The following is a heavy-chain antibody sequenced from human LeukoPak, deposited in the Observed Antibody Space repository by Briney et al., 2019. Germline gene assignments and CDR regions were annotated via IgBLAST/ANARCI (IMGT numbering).Heavy chain of an antibody. CDR2: ISKKTAI. Sequence: GGSLRLSCAASGFSVSDYYMNWIRQSPGKGLEWVSHISKKTAIEYADSVKGRFTISRDNANNLLLLQMDGLRPEDTGVYYCARGTYYSGSGPGSWFDPWGHGTPVTVSS. D-gene: IGHD3-10*01. V-gene: IGHV3-11*01. J-gene: IGHJ5*02. CDR3: ARGTYYSGSGPGSWFDP. CDR1: GFSVSDYY.